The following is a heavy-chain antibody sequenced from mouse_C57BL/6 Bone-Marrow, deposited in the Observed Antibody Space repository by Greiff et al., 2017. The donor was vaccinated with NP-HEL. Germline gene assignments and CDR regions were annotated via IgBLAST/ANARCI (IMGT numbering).Heavy chain of an antibody. V-gene: IGHV1-4*01. D-gene: IGHD2-2*01. J-gene: IGHJ3*01. Sequence: VQLQESGAELARPGASVKMSCKASGYTFTSYTMHWVKQRPGQGLEWIGYINPSSGYTKYNQKFKDKATLTADKSSSTAYMQLSSLTSEDSAVYYCARGGYGWFACWGQGTLVTVSA. CDR2: INPSSGYT. CDR1: GYTFTSYT. CDR3: ARGGYGWFAC.